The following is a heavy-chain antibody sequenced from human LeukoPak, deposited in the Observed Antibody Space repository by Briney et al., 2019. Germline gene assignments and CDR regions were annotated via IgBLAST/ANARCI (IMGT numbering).Heavy chain of an antibody. CDR2: INSGGSST. J-gene: IGHJ4*02. CDR1: GFTFSSYW. V-gene: IGHV3-74*01. D-gene: IGHD6-19*01. Sequence: GGSLRLSCAASGFTFSSYWMHRVRQAPGKGLVWVSRINSGGSSTSYADSVKGRFTISRDNAKNTLYLQMNSRRAEDTAVDYGAREGDSSGWYVFDYWGQGTLVTVSS. CDR3: AREGDSSGWYVFDY.